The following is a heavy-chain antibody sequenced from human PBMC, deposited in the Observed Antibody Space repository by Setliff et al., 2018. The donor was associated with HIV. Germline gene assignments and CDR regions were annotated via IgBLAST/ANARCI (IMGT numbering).Heavy chain of an antibody. J-gene: IGHJ3*02. Sequence: GGSLRLSCTASGFTFSDYYMSWIRQAPGKGLEWVSYISSSSTYTNYLDSVKGRFTISRDNAKNSLYLQMNSLRAEDTAVYYCARHSDWYGNDAFDIWGQGTRVTVSS. V-gene: IGHV3-11*03. CDR3: ARHSDWYGNDAFDI. CDR1: GFTFSDYY. CDR2: ISSSSTYT. D-gene: IGHD6-19*01.